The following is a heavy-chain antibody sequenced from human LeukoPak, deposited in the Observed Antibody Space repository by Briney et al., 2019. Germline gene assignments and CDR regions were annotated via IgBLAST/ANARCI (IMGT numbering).Heavy chain of an antibody. CDR2: IYYSGSI. CDR3: ARRVVPAAMNMVSDY. J-gene: IGHJ4*02. D-gene: IGHD2-2*01. Sequence: SETLSLTCTVSGGSISNSSYYWGWIRQPPGKGLEWIGSIYYSGSIYYNPSLKSRVTISVYTSKNHFSLKLSSVTAADTAVYYCARRVVPAAMNMVSDYWGQGTLVTVSS. V-gene: IGHV4-39*02. CDR1: GGSISNSSYY.